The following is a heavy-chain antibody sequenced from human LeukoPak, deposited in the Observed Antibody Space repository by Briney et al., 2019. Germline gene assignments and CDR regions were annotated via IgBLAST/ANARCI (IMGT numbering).Heavy chain of an antibody. D-gene: IGHD2-2*01. CDR2: IYTSGSV. CDR1: GGSFTSGGYS. CDR3: ARTLMPSIHEAFHI. J-gene: IGHJ3*02. V-gene: IGHV4-61*02. Sequence: SETLSLTCTASGGSFTSGGYSWNWIRQPAGKGLEWIRRIYTSGSVNYNSSLKSRVTFSVDTSKNHFSLNLSSVTAADTAIYYCARTLMPSIHEAFHIWGQGTTVTVSS.